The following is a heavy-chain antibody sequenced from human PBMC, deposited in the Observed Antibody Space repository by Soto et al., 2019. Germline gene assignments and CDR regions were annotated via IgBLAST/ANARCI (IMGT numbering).Heavy chain of an antibody. CDR1: WYTFTRYA. D-gene: IGHD1-26*01. V-gene: IGHV1-3*01. CDR3: ARVGGSYPLDYFDY. CDR2: INAGNGNT. Sequence: ASGKGSWQGFWYTFTRYAMHLGRPAPGQRLEWMGWINAGNGNTKYSQKFQGRVTITRDTSASTAYMELSSLRSEDTAVYYCARVGGSYPLDYFDYWGQGTLVTVSS. J-gene: IGHJ4*02.